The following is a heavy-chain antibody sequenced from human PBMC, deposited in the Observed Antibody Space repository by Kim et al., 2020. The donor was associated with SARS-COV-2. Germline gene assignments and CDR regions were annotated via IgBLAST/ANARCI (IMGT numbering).Heavy chain of an antibody. V-gene: IGHV3-11*01. CDR2: INRDGGVM. J-gene: IGHJ4*02. CDR3: VREPAN. Sequence: GGSLRLSCAASGFSFGDYDMNWIRQVPGKGLEWVACINRDGGVMRYAESVKGRFSISRDNAKNSLSLQMNSLRPEDTAVYYCVREPANWGQGTLVTGSS. CDR1: GFSFGDYD.